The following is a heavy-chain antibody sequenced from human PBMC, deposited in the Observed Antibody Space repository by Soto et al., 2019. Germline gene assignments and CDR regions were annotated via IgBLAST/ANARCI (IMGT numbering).Heavy chain of an antibody. CDR2: INAGNGNT. D-gene: IGHD2-15*01. CDR1: GYTFTTYA. J-gene: IGHJ5*02. Sequence: QVPLVQSGAEVKKPGASVKVSCKASGYTFTTYAMHWVRQAPGQRLEWMGWINAGNGNTKYSQKFQGRVTITRDTSASTAYMGLSSLRSEDTAVYYCARAHCSGGSCYDGFDPWGQGTLVTVSS. V-gene: IGHV1-3*01. CDR3: ARAHCSGGSCYDGFDP.